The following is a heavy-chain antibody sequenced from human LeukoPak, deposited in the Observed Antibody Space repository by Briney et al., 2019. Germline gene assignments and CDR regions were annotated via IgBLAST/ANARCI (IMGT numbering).Heavy chain of an antibody. J-gene: IGHJ6*03. CDR2: IIPIFGIA. V-gene: IGHV1-69*05. CDR1: GGTFSSYA. Sequence: ASVKVSCKASGGTFSSYAISWVRQAPGQGLEWMGGIIPIFGIANYAQKFQGRVTITTDESTSTAYMELSSLRSEDTAVYYCARDRYCSSTSCRNRLYYYCYYMDVWGKGTTVTVSS. CDR3: ARDRYCSSTSCRNRLYYYCYYMDV. D-gene: IGHD2-2*01.